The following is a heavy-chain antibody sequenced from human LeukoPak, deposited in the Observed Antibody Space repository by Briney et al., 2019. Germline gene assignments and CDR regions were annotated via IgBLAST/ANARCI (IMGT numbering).Heavy chain of an antibody. D-gene: IGHD3-22*01. J-gene: IGHJ4*02. CDR2: IYYSGST. CDR1: GGSISSGGYY. V-gene: IGHV4-31*03. CDR3: ARADTMILFDY. Sequence: SQTLSLTCTVSGGSISSGGYYWSWLRQHPGKGLEWIGYIYYSGSTYYNPSLKSRVTISVDTSKNQFSLKLSSVTAADTAVYYCARADTMILFDYWGQGTLVTVSS.